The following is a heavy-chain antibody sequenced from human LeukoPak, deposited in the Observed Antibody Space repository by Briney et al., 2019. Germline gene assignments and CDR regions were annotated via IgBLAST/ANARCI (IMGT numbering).Heavy chain of an antibody. Sequence: GGSLRLSCAASGFTFSSYSMNWVRQAPGKGLEWVSYISSSSSTIYYADSVKGRFTISRDNAKNSLYLQMNSLRAEDTAVYYCARDRDSTIFGVVIWYFDLWGRGTLVTVSS. CDR2: ISSSSSTI. CDR3: ARDRDSTIFGVVIWYFDL. V-gene: IGHV3-48*04. J-gene: IGHJ2*01. D-gene: IGHD3-3*01. CDR1: GFTFSSYS.